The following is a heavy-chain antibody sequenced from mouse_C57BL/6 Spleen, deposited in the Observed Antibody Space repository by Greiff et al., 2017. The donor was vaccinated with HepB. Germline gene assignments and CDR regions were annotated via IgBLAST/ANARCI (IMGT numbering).Heavy chain of an antibody. V-gene: IGHV7-3*01. Sequence: EVHLVESGGGLVQPGGSLSLSCAASGFTFTDYYMSWVRQPPGKALEWLGFIRNKANGYTTEYSASVKGRFTISRDNSQSILYLQMNALRAEDSATYYCARYGDYDDWFAYWGQGTLVTVSA. CDR2: IRNKANGYTT. CDR1: GFTFTDYY. J-gene: IGHJ3*01. CDR3: ARYGDYDDWFAY. D-gene: IGHD2-4*01.